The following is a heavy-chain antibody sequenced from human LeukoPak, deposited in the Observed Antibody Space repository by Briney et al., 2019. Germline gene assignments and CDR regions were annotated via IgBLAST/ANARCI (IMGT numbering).Heavy chain of an antibody. J-gene: IGHJ4*02. CDR3: AKQEAYYYGSGSYGPFDY. CDR1: GFTFSSYA. Sequence: GGSLRLSCAASGFTFSSYAMSWVRQAPGKGLEWVSAISGSGGSTYYADSVKGRFTISRDNSKNTLYLQMNSLRAEDTAVYYCAKQEAYYYGSGSYGPFDYWGQGTLVTVSS. CDR2: ISGSGGST. D-gene: IGHD3-10*01. V-gene: IGHV3-23*01.